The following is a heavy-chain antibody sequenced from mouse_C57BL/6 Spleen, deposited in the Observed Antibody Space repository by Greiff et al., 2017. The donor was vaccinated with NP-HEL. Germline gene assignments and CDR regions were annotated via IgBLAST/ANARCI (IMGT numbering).Heavy chain of an antibody. CDR2: ISSGGDYI. Sequence: EVKVVESGEGLVKPGGSLKLSCAASGFTFSSYAMSWVRQTPEQRLEWVAYISSGGDYIYYADTVKGRFTISRDNARNTLYLQMSSLKSEDTAMYYCTRLTMVQGAYWGQGTLVTVSA. J-gene: IGHJ3*01. CDR1: GFTFSSYA. CDR3: TRLTMVQGAY. D-gene: IGHD1-1*02. V-gene: IGHV5-9-1*02.